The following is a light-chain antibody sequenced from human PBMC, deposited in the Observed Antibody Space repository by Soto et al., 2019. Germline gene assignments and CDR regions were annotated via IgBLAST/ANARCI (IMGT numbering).Light chain of an antibody. CDR3: QHYDTFSWT. Sequence: DIQMTQSPSTLSASVRDRVTITCRASQTISSWLAWFQQRPGRAPKVLIAGASGLMNGVPSTFSGSGSGTEFALTISSVQPDDFATYFCQHYDTFSWTFGQGTKVDIK. J-gene: IGKJ1*01. CDR1: QTISSW. V-gene: IGKV1-5*01. CDR2: GAS.